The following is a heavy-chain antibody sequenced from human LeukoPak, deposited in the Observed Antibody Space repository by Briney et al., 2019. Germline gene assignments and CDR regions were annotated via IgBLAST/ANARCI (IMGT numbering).Heavy chain of an antibody. CDR2: ISKSGDDT. D-gene: IGHD2-2*01. Sequence: PGGSLRLPCAASGFDFSTYAMNWVRLTPGKGLEFVSAISKSGDDTSYGNDVKGRFTISRDNIKNTVDLEMGSLRVDDTGIYYCARIPEYWGQGTVVTVSS. CDR3: ARIPEY. CDR1: GFDFSTYA. J-gene: IGHJ1*01. V-gene: IGHV3-64*01.